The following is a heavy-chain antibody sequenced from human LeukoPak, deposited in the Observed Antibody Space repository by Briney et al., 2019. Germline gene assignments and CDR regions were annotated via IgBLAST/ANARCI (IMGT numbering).Heavy chain of an antibody. V-gene: IGHV4-59*01. CDR2: IHYSGST. CDR1: GGSISSYY. CDR3: AKYGGYYLDY. J-gene: IGHJ4*02. D-gene: IGHD4-23*01. Sequence: SETLSLTCTVSGGSISSYYWSWIRQPPGKGLEWIGYIHYSGSTNYNPSLKSRVTISVNTSKNQFSLKLSSVTAADTAVYYCAKYGGYYLDYWGQGTLVTVSS.